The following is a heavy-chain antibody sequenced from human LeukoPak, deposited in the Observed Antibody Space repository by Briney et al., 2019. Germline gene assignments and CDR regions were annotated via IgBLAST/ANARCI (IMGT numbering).Heavy chain of an antibody. Sequence: SETLSLTCAVYGGSFSGYYWNWIRQPPGKGLEWIGEINHSGSTNYNPSLKSRVTISVDTSKNQFSLKLSSVTAADTAVYYCARGRKPDPWGQGTLVTVSS. V-gene: IGHV4-34*01. CDR2: INHSGST. CDR3: ARGRKPDP. J-gene: IGHJ5*02. CDR1: GGSFSGYY.